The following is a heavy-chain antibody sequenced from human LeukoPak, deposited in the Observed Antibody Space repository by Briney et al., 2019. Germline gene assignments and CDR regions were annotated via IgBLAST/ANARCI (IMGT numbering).Heavy chain of an antibody. CDR1: VGFFSGYY. J-gene: IGHJ5*02. CDR2: INHSGST. D-gene: IGHD3-3*01. Sequence: SETLSLTCAVYVGFFSGYYGSWIRQPPGKGLEWIGEINHSGSTNYNPSLKSRVTISVDTSKNQFSLKLSSVTAADTAVYYCARALNYDFWSGYNTRWFDPWGQGTLVTVSS. CDR3: ARALNYDFWSGYNTRWFDP. V-gene: IGHV4-34*01.